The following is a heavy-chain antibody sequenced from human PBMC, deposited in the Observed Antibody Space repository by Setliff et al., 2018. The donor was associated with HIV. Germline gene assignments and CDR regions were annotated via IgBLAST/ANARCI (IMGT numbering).Heavy chain of an antibody. CDR2: IIPVSGAT. J-gene: IGHJ4*02. Sequence: SVKVSCKVSGGSFSSFAISWVRQAPGHGLEWMGGIIPVSGATNYAQKVQGRVTLSADESTSTAYMQLSSLTSEDTAVYYCARGRWLQSFDYWGQGTLVTVSS. V-gene: IGHV1-69*13. CDR1: GGSFSSFA. D-gene: IGHD5-12*01. CDR3: ARGRWLQSFDY.